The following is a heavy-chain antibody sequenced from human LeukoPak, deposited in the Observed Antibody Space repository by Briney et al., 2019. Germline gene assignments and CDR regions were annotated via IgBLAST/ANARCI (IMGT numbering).Heavy chain of an antibody. D-gene: IGHD3-10*01. CDR1: GYTFTSYG. CDR3: ARVPFDEVDGSGSSPSNWFDP. Sequence: ASVKVSCKASGYTFTSYGISWVRHAPGQGLEWMGWISAYNGNTNYAQKLQGRVTMTTDTSTSTAYMELRSLRSDDTAVYYCARVPFDEVDGSGSSPSNWFDPWGQGTLVTVSS. J-gene: IGHJ5*02. V-gene: IGHV1-18*01. CDR2: ISAYNGNT.